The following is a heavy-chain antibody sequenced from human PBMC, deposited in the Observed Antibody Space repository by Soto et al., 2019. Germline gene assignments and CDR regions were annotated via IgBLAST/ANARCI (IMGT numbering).Heavy chain of an antibody. CDR3: AKEIMEWFGDLLDY. CDR1: AFAFSSYA. J-gene: IGHJ4*02. CDR2: INGGGGRT. V-gene: IGHV3-23*01. D-gene: IGHD3-10*01. Sequence: GGSLRLSCSASAFAFSSYATSWVRQAPGKGLEWVSTINGGGGRTYYADSVKGRFTVSRDNSRNTLYLQMNSLRAEDTAVYYCAKEIMEWFGDLLDYWGRGTLVTVSS.